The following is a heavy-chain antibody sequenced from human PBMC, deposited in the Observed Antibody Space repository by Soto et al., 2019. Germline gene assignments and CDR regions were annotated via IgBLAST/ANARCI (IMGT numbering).Heavy chain of an antibody. CDR2: ISSSSSTI. CDR3: ASLGGSYYDILTGPLDAFDI. D-gene: IGHD3-9*01. V-gene: IGHV3-48*01. Sequence: GGSLRLSCAASGFTFSSYSMNWVRQAPGKGLEWVSYISSSSSTIYYADSVKGRFTISRDNAKNSLYLQMNSLRAEDTAVYYCASLGGSYYDILTGPLDAFDIWGQGTMVTVSS. CDR1: GFTFSSYS. J-gene: IGHJ3*02.